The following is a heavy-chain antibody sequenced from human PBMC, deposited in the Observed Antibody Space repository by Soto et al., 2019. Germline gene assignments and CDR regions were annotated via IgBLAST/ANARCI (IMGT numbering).Heavy chain of an antibody. CDR2: ISSSSSTI. CDR3: ASLGGSYYDILTGPLDAFDI. D-gene: IGHD3-9*01. V-gene: IGHV3-48*01. Sequence: GGSLRLSCAASGFTFSSYSMNWVRQAPGKGLEWVSYISSSSSTIYYADSVKGRFTISRDNAKNSLYLQMNSLRAEDTAVYYCASLGGSYYDILTGPLDAFDIWGQGTMVTVSS. CDR1: GFTFSSYS. J-gene: IGHJ3*02.